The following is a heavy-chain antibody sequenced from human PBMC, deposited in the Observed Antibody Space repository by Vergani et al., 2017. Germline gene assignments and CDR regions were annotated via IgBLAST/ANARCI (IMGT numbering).Heavy chain of an antibody. CDR3: ARRESSGWSEFDY. J-gene: IGHJ4*02. V-gene: IGHV3-30*03. CDR2: ISYDGSNK. D-gene: IGHD6-19*01. CDR1: GFTFSSYG. Sequence: VQLLESGGGVVQPGRSLRLSCAASGFTFSSYGMHWVRQAPGKGLEWVAVISYDGSNKYYADSVKGRFTISRDNSKNTLYLQMNSLRAEDTAVYYCARRESSGWSEFDYWGQGTLVTVSS.